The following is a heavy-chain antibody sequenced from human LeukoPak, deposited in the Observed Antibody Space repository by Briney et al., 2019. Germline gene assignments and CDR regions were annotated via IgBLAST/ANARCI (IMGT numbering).Heavy chain of an antibody. CDR3: ARDEARYSSGYYPNWFDP. D-gene: IGHD3-22*01. Sequence: ASGKVSCKASGYTFTSYGISWVRQAPGQGLEWMGWISGYNGYTHYAHNLQGRVTVTTDTSTSTAYMELRSLRSDDTAVYYCARDEARYSSGYYPNWFDPWGQGTLVTVSS. CDR2: ISGYNGYT. J-gene: IGHJ5*02. CDR1: GYTFTSYG. V-gene: IGHV1-18*01.